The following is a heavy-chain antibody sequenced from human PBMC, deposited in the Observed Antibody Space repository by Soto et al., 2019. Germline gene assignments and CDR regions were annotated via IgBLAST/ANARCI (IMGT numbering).Heavy chain of an antibody. CDR1: GFTFSSYA. D-gene: IGHD3-16*01. CDR2: ISDSGGST. V-gene: IGHV3-23*01. Sequence: EVQLLESGGGLVQPGGSLRLSCAASGFTFSSYAMSWVRQAPGKGLEWVSAISDSGGSTYYACSVKGRFTISRENSKNMLYLQMNSLRAEDTAVYYSATPGGWGTYYFDYWGQVTLVTVSS. CDR3: ATPGGWGTYYFDY. J-gene: IGHJ4*02.